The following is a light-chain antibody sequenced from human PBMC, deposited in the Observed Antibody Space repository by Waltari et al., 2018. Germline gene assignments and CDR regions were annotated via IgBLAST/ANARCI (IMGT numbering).Light chain of an antibody. Sequence: QAVVTQEPSLTVSPGETVTLTCGSSTGAVTSGHYPYWFQQKPGQAPRTRVFDTNVQPCWTPARFSGSLLGGRAALTLSGVQPDDEAEDYCLLFYSGPRVFGGGTKLTVL. J-gene: IGLJ2*01. CDR2: DTN. CDR3: LLFYSGPRV. CDR1: TGAVTSGHY. V-gene: IGLV7-46*01.